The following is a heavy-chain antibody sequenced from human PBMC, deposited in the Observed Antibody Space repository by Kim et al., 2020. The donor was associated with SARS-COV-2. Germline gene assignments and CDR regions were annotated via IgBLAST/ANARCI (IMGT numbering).Heavy chain of an antibody. Sequence: SVKVSCKASGGTFSSYAISWVRQAPGQGLEWMGGIIPIFGTANYAQKFQGRVTITADESTSTAYMELSSLRSEDTAVYYCAREKLGGYPQYDYFDYWGQGTLVTVSS. J-gene: IGHJ4*02. V-gene: IGHV1-69*13. CDR3: AREKLGGYPQYDYFDY. CDR1: GGTFSSYA. D-gene: IGHD5-12*01. CDR2: IIPIFGTA.